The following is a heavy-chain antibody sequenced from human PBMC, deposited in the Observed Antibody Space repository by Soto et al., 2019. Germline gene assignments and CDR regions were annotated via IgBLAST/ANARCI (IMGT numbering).Heavy chain of an antibody. CDR2: IWYHGIDK. Sequence: QVQLVESGGGVVQPERSLRLSCAASGFTFSRQAMHWVGQAPGRGLEWVAVIWYHGIDKYYADSVKGRFTISRDNSKNTVYLQMNSLRGEDTAVYYCATGFLGLCTGGNCPLDYWGQGTLVTVSS. CDR1: GFTFSRQA. CDR3: ATGFLGLCTGGNCPLDY. J-gene: IGHJ4*02. V-gene: IGHV3-33*01. D-gene: IGHD2-15*01.